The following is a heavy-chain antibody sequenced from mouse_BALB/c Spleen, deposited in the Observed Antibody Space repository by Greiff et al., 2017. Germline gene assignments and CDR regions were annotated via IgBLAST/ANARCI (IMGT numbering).Heavy chain of an antibody. Sequence: VQRVESGPGLVAPSQSLSITCTVSGFSLTSYGVHWVRQPPGKGLEWLGVIWAGGSTNYNSALMSRLSISKDNSKSQVFLKMNSLQTDDTAMYYCAREGDDYDGWGYAMDYWGQGTSVTVSS. CDR2: IWAGGST. V-gene: IGHV2-9*02. J-gene: IGHJ4*01. CDR1: GFSLTSYG. CDR3: AREGDDYDGWGYAMDY. D-gene: IGHD2-4*01.